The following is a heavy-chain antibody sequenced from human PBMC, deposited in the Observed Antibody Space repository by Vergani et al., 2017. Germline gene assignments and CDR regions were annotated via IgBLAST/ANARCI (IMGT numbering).Heavy chain of an antibody. CDR2: TWYDGNNK. CDR3: ERDLRLLDNRFDP. D-gene: IGHD1-14*01. V-gene: IGHV3-33*01. CDR1: GFTFNQYG. Sequence: QVQLVESGGGVVQPGRSLRLSCAASGFTFNQYGMHWVRQAPGKGLEWVAVTWYDGNNKQYADSVKGRFTISRDNSKSTMYLQMNSLRDEDTGVYYCERDLRLLDNRFDPWGQGTLVTVSS. J-gene: IGHJ5*02.